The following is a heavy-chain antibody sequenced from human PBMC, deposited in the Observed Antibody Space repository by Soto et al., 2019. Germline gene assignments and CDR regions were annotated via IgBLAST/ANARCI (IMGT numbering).Heavy chain of an antibody. Sequence: EVQVLESGGGLVQPGGSLRLSCAASGFTFRSYAMSWVRQAPGKGLEWVSAISGSGGSTYYADSVKGRFTISRDNSKNTLYLQMNSLRAEDTAVYYCANDQEGYSGSYYGYWGQGTLVTVSS. J-gene: IGHJ4*02. CDR3: ANDQEGYSGSYYGY. CDR2: ISGSGGST. CDR1: GFTFRSYA. V-gene: IGHV3-23*01. D-gene: IGHD1-26*01.